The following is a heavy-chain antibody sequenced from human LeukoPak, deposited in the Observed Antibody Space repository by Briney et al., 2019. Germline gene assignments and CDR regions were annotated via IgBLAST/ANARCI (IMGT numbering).Heavy chain of an antibody. CDR2: ISYDGSNK. D-gene: IGHD6-19*01. V-gene: IGHV3-30-3*01. CDR1: GFTFSSYA. Sequence: GGSLRLSCAASGFTFSSYAMHWVRQAPGKGLEWVAVISYDGSNKYYADSVKGRFTISRDNSKNTLYLQMNSLRAEDTAVYYCARDLKWLMGFDYWGQGTLVTVSS. J-gene: IGHJ4*02. CDR3: ARDLKWLMGFDY.